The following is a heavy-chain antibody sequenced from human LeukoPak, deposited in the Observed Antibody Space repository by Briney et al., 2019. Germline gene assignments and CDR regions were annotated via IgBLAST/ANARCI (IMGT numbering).Heavy chain of an antibody. CDR2: IYYTET. CDR3: ATRKLGNDY. Sequence: PSESLSLTCTVSGGSVSNYYWSWIRQSPGKGLEWIGYIYYTETSYNPSLKSRVTISADTSKNQFSLKLYSVTAADTAVYYCATRKLGNDYWGQGTLVTVSS. V-gene: IGHV4-59*02. CDR1: GGSVSNYY. D-gene: IGHD7-27*01. J-gene: IGHJ4*02.